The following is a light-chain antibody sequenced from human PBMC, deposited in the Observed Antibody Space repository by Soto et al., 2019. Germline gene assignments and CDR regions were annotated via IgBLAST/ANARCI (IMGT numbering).Light chain of an antibody. CDR3: CSYAGSSTSYV. Sequence: QSALTQPASVSGSPGQSITISCTGTSSDVGSYNLVSWYQQHPGKAPKLMIYEGSKRPSGVSNRFSGSKSGNTASLTISGLQAEDEADYHCCSYAGSSTSYVCGTGTKLTVL. V-gene: IGLV2-23*01. CDR1: SSDVGSYNL. CDR2: EGS. J-gene: IGLJ1*01.